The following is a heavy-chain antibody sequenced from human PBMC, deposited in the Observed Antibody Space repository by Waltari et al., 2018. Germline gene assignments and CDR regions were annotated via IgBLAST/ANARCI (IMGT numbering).Heavy chain of an antibody. CDR2: FEPEDGES. CDR1: GYTLTELS. Sequence: QVQLVQSGAEVKKPGASVKVSCKVSGYTLTELSMHWVRQAPGKGLEWMGGFEPEDGESIYAQKFQGRVTMTEDTSTDTAYMELSSLRSEDTAVYYCAKGGYYYYGMDVWGQGTTVTVSS. CDR3: AKGGYYYYGMDV. J-gene: IGHJ6*02. V-gene: IGHV1-24*01. D-gene: IGHD3-16*01.